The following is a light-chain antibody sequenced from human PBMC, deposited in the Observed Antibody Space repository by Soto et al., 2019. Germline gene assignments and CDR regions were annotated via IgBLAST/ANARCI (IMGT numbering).Light chain of an antibody. V-gene: IGLV2-14*03. CDR2: DVS. CDR1: SSDVGGYNF. J-gene: IGLJ2*01. CDR3: NSYSSSTTVV. Sequence: QSALTQPASVSGSPGQSITISCTGTSSDVGGYNFVSWYQQHPGKAPKLMIYDVSNRPSGVSDRFSGSKSGNTASLTISGLQADDEADYFCNSYSSSTTVVFGGGTQLTVL.